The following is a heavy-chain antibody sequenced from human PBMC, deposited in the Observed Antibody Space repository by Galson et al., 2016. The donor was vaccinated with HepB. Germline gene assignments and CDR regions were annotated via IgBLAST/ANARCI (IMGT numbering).Heavy chain of an antibody. V-gene: IGHV1-69*01. Sequence: CKASGYTFTSYGIGWVRQAPGQGLEWVGGIIPIFGTTHYAQNFQGRVTITAAESTSTAYMELRSLRSEDTAVYYCARTDSSGYLVDYWGQGTLVTVSS. D-gene: IGHD3-22*01. CDR2: IIPIFGTT. CDR1: GYTFTSYG. CDR3: ARTDSSGYLVDY. J-gene: IGHJ4*02.